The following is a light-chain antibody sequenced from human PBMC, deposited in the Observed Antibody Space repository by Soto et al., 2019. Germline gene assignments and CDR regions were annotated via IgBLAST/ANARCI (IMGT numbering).Light chain of an antibody. CDR1: QSVSSSY. Sequence: EIVMTQSPATLSLTPGERATLSCRASQSVSSSYLAWYQQKPGRAPRLLIYGASSRATGIPDRFSGSGSGTDFTLTISRLEPEDFAVYYCQQYGSSPPWTFGQGTKVDIK. J-gene: IGKJ1*01. V-gene: IGKV3-20*01. CDR3: QQYGSSPPWT. CDR2: GAS.